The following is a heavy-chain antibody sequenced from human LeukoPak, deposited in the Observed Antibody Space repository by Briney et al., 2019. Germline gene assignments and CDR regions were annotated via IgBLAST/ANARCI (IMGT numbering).Heavy chain of an antibody. J-gene: IGHJ4*02. CDR2: IYSRGTT. CDR1: GGSINSYY. D-gene: IGHD1-1*01. CDR3: ARKGAAGTGFDY. Sequence: SETLSLTCAVSGGSINSYYWSWIRQPPGKGLEWIGYIYSRGTTNYNPSLKSRVTISVDTSKNQFSLRLNSVTAADTAVYFCARKGAAGTGFDYWGQGTQVTVSS. V-gene: IGHV4-59*01.